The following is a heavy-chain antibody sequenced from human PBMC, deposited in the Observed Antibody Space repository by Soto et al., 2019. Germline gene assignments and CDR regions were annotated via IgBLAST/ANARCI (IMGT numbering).Heavy chain of an antibody. J-gene: IGHJ6*02. V-gene: IGHV3-21*01. CDR1: GFTFRTYT. Sequence: GGSLRLSCVASGFTFRTYTMNWVRQAPGKGLEWVSGIRGFSPYTFYAESVKGRFTISRDSAKNSLYLQMNSLGVEDTAVYYCARDRGYDAHDYYYNAMDVWGQGTTVTVSS. D-gene: IGHD2-15*01. CDR3: ARDRGYDAHDYYYNAMDV. CDR2: IRGFSPYT.